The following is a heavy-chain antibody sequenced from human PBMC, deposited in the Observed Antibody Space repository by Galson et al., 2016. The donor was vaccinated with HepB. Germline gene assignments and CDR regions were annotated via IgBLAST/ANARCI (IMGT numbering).Heavy chain of an antibody. CDR1: GYTFTSSG. D-gene: IGHD3-10*01. J-gene: IGHJ6*02. Sequence: SVKVSCKASGYTFTSSGVTWVRQAPGQGLEWIGWLRSYNDNANYAQKFQGRVTMTTDTSTNTVYMELRSLRSDDTAVYYCARLMVRGLTVPHPYGMDVWGQGTTVTVSS. V-gene: IGHV1-18*01. CDR3: ARLMVRGLTVPHPYGMDV. CDR2: LRSYNDNA.